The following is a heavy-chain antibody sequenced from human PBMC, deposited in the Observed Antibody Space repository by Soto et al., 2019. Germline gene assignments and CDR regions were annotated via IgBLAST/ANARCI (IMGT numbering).Heavy chain of an antibody. CDR3: AKDFQFGGSGXGYFDN. CDR1: GFTFRTNP. J-gene: IGHJ4*02. Sequence: LRLSCVASGFTFRTNPMSWVRQAPGKGLEWVSGVSDSGAKTYYADSVKGRFTVSRDNSKNTLYLEMKSLRAEDTAVYYCAKDFQFGGSGXGYFDNWGQGPLVTVSS. V-gene: IGHV3-23*01. CDR2: VSDSGAKT. D-gene: IGHD3-10*01.